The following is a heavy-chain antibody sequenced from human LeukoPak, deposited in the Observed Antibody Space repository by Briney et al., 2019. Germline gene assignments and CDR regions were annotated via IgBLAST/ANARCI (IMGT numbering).Heavy chain of an antibody. J-gene: IGHJ3*02. D-gene: IGHD6-13*01. CDR3: ARSWQQLAHDAFDT. V-gene: IGHV4-59*01. CDR1: GGSISSYY. CDR2: IYYSGST. Sequence: SETLSLTCTVSGGSISSYYWSWIRQPPGKGLEWIGYIYYSGSTNYNPSLKSRVTISVDTSKNQFSLKLSSVTAADTAVYYCARSWQQLAHDAFDTWGQGTMVTVSS.